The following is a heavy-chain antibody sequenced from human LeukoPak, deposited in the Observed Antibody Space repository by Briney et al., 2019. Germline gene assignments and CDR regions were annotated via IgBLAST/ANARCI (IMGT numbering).Heavy chain of an antibody. D-gene: IGHD5-18*01. Sequence: QPGRSLRLSCAASGFTFDDYAMHWVRQAPGRGLEWVSGISWNSGSIGYADSVKGRFTISRDNAKNSLYLQMNSLRAEDTAVYYCAKDPRGYSFFDYWGQGTLVTVSS. CDR2: ISWNSGSI. V-gene: IGHV3-9*01. CDR3: AKDPRGYSFFDY. J-gene: IGHJ4*02. CDR1: GFTFDDYA.